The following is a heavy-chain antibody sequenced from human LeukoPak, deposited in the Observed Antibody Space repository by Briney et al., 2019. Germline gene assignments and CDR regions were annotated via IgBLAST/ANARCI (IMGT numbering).Heavy chain of an antibody. D-gene: IGHD3-22*01. V-gene: IGHV3-23*01. J-gene: IGHJ4*02. CDR1: SYSINSGYY. Sequence: ETLSLTCTVSSYSINSGYYWGWIRQPPGKGLEWVSAISGSGGSTYYADSVKGRFTISRDNSKNTLYLQMNSLRAEDTAVYYCAKASAMIVVVSKYFDYWGQGTLVTVSS. CDR3: AKASAMIVVVSKYFDY. CDR2: ISGSGGST.